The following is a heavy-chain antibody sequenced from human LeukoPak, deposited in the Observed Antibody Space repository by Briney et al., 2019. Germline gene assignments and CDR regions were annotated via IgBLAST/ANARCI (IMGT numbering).Heavy chain of an antibody. CDR2: ISYDGSNK. Sequence: QPGRSLRLSCAASGFTFSSYGMHWVRQAPGKGLEWVAVISYDGSNKYYADSVKGRFTISRDNSKNTLYLQMNSLRAEDTAVYYCARDQYLVRHYYDSSGYFDYWGQGTLVTVSS. CDR1: GFTFSSYG. D-gene: IGHD3-22*01. J-gene: IGHJ4*02. V-gene: IGHV3-30*03. CDR3: ARDQYLVRHYYDSSGYFDY.